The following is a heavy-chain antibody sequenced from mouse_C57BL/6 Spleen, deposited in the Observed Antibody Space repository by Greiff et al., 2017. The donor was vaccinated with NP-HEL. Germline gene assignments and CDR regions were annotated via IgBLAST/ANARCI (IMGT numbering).Heavy chain of an antibody. CDR3: TRYYYYGSSYYWYFDV. D-gene: IGHD1-1*01. Sequence: VQLQQPGAELVKPGASVKLSCKASGYTFTSYWMQWVKQRPGQGLEWIGEIDPSDSYTNYNQKFKGKAILTADKSSSTAYMELRSLTSEDSAVYYCTRYYYYGSSYYWYFDVWGTGTTVTVSS. CDR1: GYTFTSYW. J-gene: IGHJ1*03. V-gene: IGHV1-50*01. CDR2: IDPSDSYT.